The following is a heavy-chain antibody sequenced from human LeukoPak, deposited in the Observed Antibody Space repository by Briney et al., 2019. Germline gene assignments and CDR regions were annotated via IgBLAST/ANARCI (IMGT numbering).Heavy chain of an antibody. J-gene: IGHJ4*02. CDR2: INSKGEEI. CDR1: GFTLSTYD. D-gene: IGHD6-6*01. V-gene: IGHV3-23*01. Sequence: GGLVRLSCAASGFTLSTYDMTWAPQAPGKGLEGVSGINSKGEEIYHADSVRVRFTIYRDNSKNALYLQMDSLRAEDTAAYYWANWIGSSSRDSWDQGTLVAVPS. CDR3: ANWIGSSSRDS.